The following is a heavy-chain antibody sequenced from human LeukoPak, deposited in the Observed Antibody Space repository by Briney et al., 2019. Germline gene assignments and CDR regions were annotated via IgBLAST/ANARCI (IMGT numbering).Heavy chain of an antibody. Sequence: QAGSARLLSCAASGFTFSSYSLWWVRPAPGKGLEGVSYISISSTTIYYAVSGKSRVTICRNNAKNSLCVQMNALRAEDTAVYYCARDRHKYNYDSGGYPPFWGEGTLVPVSS. CDR1: GFTFSSYS. CDR3: ARDRHKYNYDSGGYPPF. D-gene: IGHD3-22*01. V-gene: IGHV3-48*04. CDR2: ISISSTTI. J-gene: IGHJ4*02.